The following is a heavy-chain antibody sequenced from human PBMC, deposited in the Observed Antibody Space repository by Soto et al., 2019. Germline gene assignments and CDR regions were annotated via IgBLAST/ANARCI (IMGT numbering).Heavy chain of an antibody. J-gene: IGHJ4*02. CDR2: ISWNSGSI. CDR1: GFTFDDYA. Sequence: HPGGSLRLSCAASGFTFDDYAMHWVRQAPGKGLEWVSGISWNSGSIGYADSVKGRFTISRDNAKNSLYLQMNSLRAEDTALYYCAKNYDILTGYLTYYFDYWGQGTLVTVSS. CDR3: AKNYDILTGYLTYYFDY. D-gene: IGHD3-9*01. V-gene: IGHV3-9*01.